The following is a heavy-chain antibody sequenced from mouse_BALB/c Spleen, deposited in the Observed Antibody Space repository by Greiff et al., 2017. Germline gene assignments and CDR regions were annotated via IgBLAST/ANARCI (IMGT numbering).Heavy chain of an antibody. J-gene: IGHJ3*01. CDR3: AGITTTGAAY. D-gene: IGHD1-1*01. CDR2: IDPANGNT. Sequence: VQLQQSGAELVKPGASVKLSFTASGFNIKDTYMHWVKQRPEQGLEWIGRIDPANGNTKYDPKFQGKATITADTSSNTAYLQLSSLTSEDTAVYYCAGITTTGAAYWGQGTLVTVSA. V-gene: IGHV14-3*02. CDR1: GFNIKDTY.